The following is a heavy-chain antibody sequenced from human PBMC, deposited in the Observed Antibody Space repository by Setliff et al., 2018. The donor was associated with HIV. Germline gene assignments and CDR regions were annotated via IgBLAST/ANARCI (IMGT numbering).Heavy chain of an antibody. D-gene: IGHD2-15*01. Sequence: SETLSLTCTVSGDSSSNDYWTWVRQPPGKGLEWIGNIHTSGTTKYNPSLNSQVTISVDMSKSQFSLRLSSVTAADTAMYYCAREYYRSGGYYSGWKYYYMDVWGKGTTVTVSS. CDR1: GDSSSNDY. CDR2: IHTSGTT. V-gene: IGHV4-4*08. CDR3: AREYYRSGGYYSGWKYYYMDV. J-gene: IGHJ6*03.